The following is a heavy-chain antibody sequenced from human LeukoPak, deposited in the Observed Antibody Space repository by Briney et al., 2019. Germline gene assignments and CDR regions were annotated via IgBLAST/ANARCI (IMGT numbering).Heavy chain of an antibody. Sequence: SETLSLTCAVSDGSISSSNWWSWVRQPPGKGLEWIGEIYHSGSTNYNPSLKSRVTISVDKSKNQFSLKLSSVTAADTAVYYCARGLGYCSGGSCYEDYWGQGTLVTVSS. J-gene: IGHJ4*02. CDR3: ARGLGYCSGGSCYEDY. CDR1: DGSISSSNW. CDR2: IYHSGST. V-gene: IGHV4-4*02. D-gene: IGHD2-15*01.